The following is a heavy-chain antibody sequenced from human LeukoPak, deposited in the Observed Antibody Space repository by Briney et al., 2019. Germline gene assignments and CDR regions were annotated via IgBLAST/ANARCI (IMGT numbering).Heavy chain of an antibody. CDR1: GFTFSDYY. D-gene: IGHD2-2*01. CDR3: ARDPCSSTSCLSYYYMDV. CDR2: ISSSGSTI. V-gene: IGHV3-11*04. J-gene: IGHJ6*03. Sequence: GGSLRLSCAASGFTFSDYYMSWIRQAPGKGLEWVSYISSSGSTIYYADSVKGRFTISRDNAKNSLYLQMNSLRAEDTAVYYCARDPCSSTSCLSYYYMDVWGKGTTVTVSS.